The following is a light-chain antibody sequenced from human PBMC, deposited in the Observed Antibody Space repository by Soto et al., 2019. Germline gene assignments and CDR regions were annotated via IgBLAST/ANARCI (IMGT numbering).Light chain of an antibody. V-gene: IGKV3-20*01. CDR3: QQYDTSRHPYT. CDR1: QTVDSTY. CDR2: RAS. Sequence: EVVLTQSPCTLSLSPGERATISCRASQTVDSTYVACYQQKPGQAPSLLIYRASSRAAVVPDRFSGSGSGTDLTFTISKLEPEDVALEYCQQYDTSRHPYTFGQGTKLEIK. J-gene: IGKJ2*01.